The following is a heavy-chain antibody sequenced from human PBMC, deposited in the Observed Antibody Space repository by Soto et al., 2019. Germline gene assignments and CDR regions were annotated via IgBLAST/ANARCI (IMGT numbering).Heavy chain of an antibody. CDR1: GYTFTNFG. CDR3: ARGGTPIEY. J-gene: IGHJ4*02. Sequence: QVQLVQSGAEVKKPGASVKVSCKASGYTFTNFGISWVRQAPGQGLEWMGWISAYNGNTNYAQKFQGRLTMTTATSTSTAYMEMRSLRSEDTAVYYSARGGTPIEYWGEGTLVTVSS. CDR2: ISAYNGNT. D-gene: IGHD3-16*01. V-gene: IGHV1-18*01.